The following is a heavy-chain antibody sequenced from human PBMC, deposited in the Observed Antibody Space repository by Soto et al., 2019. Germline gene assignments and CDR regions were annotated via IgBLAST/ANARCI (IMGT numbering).Heavy chain of an antibody. D-gene: IGHD2-15*01. J-gene: IGHJ4*02. Sequence: GGSLRLSCPPSGFTFSGYRMTWVRQAPGKGLEWVPSISSSSSYIYYADSVKGRSTISRDNAKHSLYLQMNSLRAEDTAVYYCARELEVVLASLIDPGFDYWGQGTLVTVSS. CDR1: GFTFSGYR. CDR3: ARELEVVLASLIDPGFDY. V-gene: IGHV3-21*01. CDR2: ISSSSSYI.